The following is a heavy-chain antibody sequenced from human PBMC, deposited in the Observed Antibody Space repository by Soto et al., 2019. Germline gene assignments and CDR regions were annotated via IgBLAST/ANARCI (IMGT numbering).Heavy chain of an antibody. CDR2: IIPIFGTA. J-gene: IGHJ4*02. CDR3: ARSVPYYDFWSGYYEYYFDY. V-gene: IGHV1-69*13. D-gene: IGHD3-3*01. CDR1: GGTFSSYA. Sequence: SVKVSCKASGGTFSSYAISWVRQAPGQGLEWMGGIIPIFGTANYAQKFQGRVTITADESTSTAYMELSSLRSEDTAVYYCARSVPYYDFWSGYYEYYFDYWGQGTLVTVSS.